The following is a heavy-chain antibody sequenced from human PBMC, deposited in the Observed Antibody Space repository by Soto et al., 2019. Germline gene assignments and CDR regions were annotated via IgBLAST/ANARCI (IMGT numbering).Heavy chain of an antibody. CDR1: GGSFTSNNW. D-gene: IGHD1-26*01. CDR2: IYRTGST. J-gene: IGHJ4*02. Sequence: PSETLSLTCAVSGGSFTSNNWWTWVRQPPGQGLEWIGEIYRTGSTNYNPSLKSRVTISLDKSENQFSLKVTSLTAADSAGYYCSGAESPDTAYFSLYWGQGTPVTVSS. V-gene: IGHV4-4*02. CDR3: SGAESPDTAYFSLY.